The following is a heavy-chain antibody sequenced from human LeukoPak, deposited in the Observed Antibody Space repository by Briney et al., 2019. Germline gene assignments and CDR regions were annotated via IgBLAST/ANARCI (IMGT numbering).Heavy chain of an antibody. Sequence: PGGSLRLSCAASGFTFSRYWMNWVRQAPGKGLVWVSRINSDGSTTRYADSVKGRITISRDNAKNTMYLQMNSLRAEDTAVYYCARENFYGMDVWGQGTTVTVSS. CDR1: GFTFSRYW. CDR2: INSDGSTT. CDR3: ARENFYGMDV. J-gene: IGHJ6*02. V-gene: IGHV3-74*01.